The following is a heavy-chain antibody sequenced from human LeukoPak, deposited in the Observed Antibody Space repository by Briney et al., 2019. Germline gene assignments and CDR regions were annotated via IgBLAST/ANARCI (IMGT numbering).Heavy chain of an antibody. CDR1: GGSFSSYY. CDR2: IYYSGST. Sequence: SETLSLTCTVSGGSFSSYYWNWIRQPPGKGLEWIGYIYYSGSTNYNPSLKSRVTMSVDTSKNQFSLKLSSVTAADTAVYYCARFETTRGYGWFDPWGQGTLVTVSS. J-gene: IGHJ5*02. V-gene: IGHV4-59*01. D-gene: IGHD5-12*01. CDR3: ARFETTRGYGWFDP.